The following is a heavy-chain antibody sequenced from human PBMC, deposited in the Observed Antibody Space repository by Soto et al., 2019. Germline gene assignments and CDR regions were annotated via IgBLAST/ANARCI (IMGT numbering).Heavy chain of an antibody. D-gene: IGHD6-13*01. J-gene: IGHJ4*02. Sequence: PSETLSLTCTVSGGSISSYYWSWIRQPPGKGLEWIGYIYYSGSTNYNPSLKSRVTISVDTSKNQLSLKLSSVTAADTAVYYCARGGYSSSWSYFDYWGQGTLVTVPS. CDR2: IYYSGST. V-gene: IGHV4-59*01. CDR3: ARGGYSSSWSYFDY. CDR1: GGSISSYY.